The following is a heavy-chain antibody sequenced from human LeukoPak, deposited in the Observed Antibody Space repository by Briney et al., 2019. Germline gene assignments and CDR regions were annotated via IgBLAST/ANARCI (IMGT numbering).Heavy chain of an antibody. Sequence: GGSLRLSRVASGFTVSSNYMSWVRQAPGKGLEWVSVIYSGGSTSYTDSVKGRFTISRDNSKNTLYLQMSSLRPEDAAVYYCASPRDSGSYSPFDYWGQGTLVTVSS. V-gene: IGHV3-66*01. J-gene: IGHJ4*02. CDR1: GFTVSSNY. CDR3: ASPRDSGSYSPFDY. D-gene: IGHD1-26*01. CDR2: IYSGGST.